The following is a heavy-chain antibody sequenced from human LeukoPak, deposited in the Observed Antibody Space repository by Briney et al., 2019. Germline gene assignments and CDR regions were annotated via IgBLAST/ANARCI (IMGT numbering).Heavy chain of an antibody. Sequence: GGSLRLSCAASGFTFSSYSMNWVRQAPGKGLEWVSSISSSSSYIYYADSVKGRFTISRDNAKNSLYLQMNSLRAEDTAVHYCARDMVSIFGVVRDAFDIWGQGTMVTVSS. D-gene: IGHD3-3*01. CDR3: ARDMVSIFGVVRDAFDI. CDR1: GFTFSSYS. J-gene: IGHJ3*02. V-gene: IGHV3-21*01. CDR2: ISSSSSYI.